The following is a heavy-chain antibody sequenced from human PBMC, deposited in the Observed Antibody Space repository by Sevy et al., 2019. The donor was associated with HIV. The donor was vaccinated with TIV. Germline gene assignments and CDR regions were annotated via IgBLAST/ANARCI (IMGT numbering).Heavy chain of an antibody. CDR1: GGTFSSYG. V-gene: IGHV1-69*13. J-gene: IGHJ4*02. CDR2: IIPILGTV. D-gene: IGHD6-19*01. CDR3: ARGGGNGWYYFDY. Sequence: AAVKVSCKASGGTFSSYGISWVRQAPGQGLEGMGGIIPILGTVNYAQQFQGRVTITADESTKTAYMELSSLRSEDTAVYYRARGGGNGWYYFDYWGQETLVTVSS.